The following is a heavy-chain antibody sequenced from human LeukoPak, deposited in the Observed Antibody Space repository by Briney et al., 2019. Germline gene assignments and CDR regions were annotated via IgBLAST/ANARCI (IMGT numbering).Heavy chain of an antibody. J-gene: IGHJ6*02. Sequence: SETLSLTCTVSGGSFSTYYWCWIRQSPGKGLEWIGYIYYSGSNNYNPSLKSRVTISVDRPKNQFSLKLSSVTAADTAVYYCGRGGREVKSLFCMDVWGQGTTVTVSS. CDR1: GGSFSTYY. CDR3: GRGGREVKSLFCMDV. V-gene: IGHV4-59*03. CDR2: IYYSGSN.